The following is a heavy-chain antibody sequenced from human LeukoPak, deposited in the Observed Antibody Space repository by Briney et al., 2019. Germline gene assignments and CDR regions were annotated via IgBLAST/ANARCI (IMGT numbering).Heavy chain of an antibody. CDR2: ISSSSSYI. J-gene: IGHJ4*02. Sequence: GGSLRLSCAASGFTFSSYSMNWVRQAPGKGLEWVSSISSSSSYIYYADSVKGRFTISRDNAKNSLYLQMNSLRAEDTAVYYCAKQRSEVPAAAANYWGRGTLVTVSS. D-gene: IGHD2-2*01. CDR3: AKQRSEVPAAAANY. CDR1: GFTFSSYS. V-gene: IGHV3-21*04.